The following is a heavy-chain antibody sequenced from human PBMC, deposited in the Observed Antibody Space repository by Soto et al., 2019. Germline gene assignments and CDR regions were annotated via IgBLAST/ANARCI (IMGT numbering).Heavy chain of an antibody. D-gene: IGHD2-2*01. Sequence: SDTLSITFTVSGCTISSSSYYWCWILQPPGKGLEWIGSIYYSGSTYYNPSLKSRVTISVDTSKNQFSLKLSSVTAADTAVYYCARHGVERHCSISRCYGVYYYFMDVWCKGTTVSVSS. V-gene: IGHV4-39*01. CDR1: GCTISSSSYY. J-gene: IGHJ6*03. CDR3: ARHGVERHCSISRCYGVYYYFMDV. CDR2: IYYSGST.